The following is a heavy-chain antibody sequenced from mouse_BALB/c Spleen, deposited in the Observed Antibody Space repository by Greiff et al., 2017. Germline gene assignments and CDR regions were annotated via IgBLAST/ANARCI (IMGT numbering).Heavy chain of an antibody. CDR3: ARLGYDYEAD. D-gene: IGHD2-4*01. J-gene: IGHJ3*01. V-gene: IGHV5-17*02. CDR1: GFTFSSFG. CDR2: ISSGSSTI. Sequence: EVHLVESGGGLVQPGGSRKLSCAASGFTFSSFGMHWVRQAPEKGLEWVAYISSGSSTIYYADTVKGRFTISRDNPKNTLFLQMTSLRSEDTAMYYCARLGYDYEADWGQGTLVTVSA.